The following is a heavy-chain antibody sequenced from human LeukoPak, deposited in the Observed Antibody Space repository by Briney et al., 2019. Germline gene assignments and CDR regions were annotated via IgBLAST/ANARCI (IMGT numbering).Heavy chain of an antibody. CDR2: ITTSSSYI. J-gene: IGHJ4*02. CDR1: GFTFSSYG. Sequence: GGSLRLSCAASGFTFSSYGMSWVRQAPGKGLEWVSSITTSSSYIYYADSVKGRFTISRDNAKNSLSLQMNSLRAEDTAVYYCARDSNSSSLDYWGQGTLVTVSS. D-gene: IGHD6-13*01. CDR3: ARDSNSSSLDY. V-gene: IGHV3-21*01.